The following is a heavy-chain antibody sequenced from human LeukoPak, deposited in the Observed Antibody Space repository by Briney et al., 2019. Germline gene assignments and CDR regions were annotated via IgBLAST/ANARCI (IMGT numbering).Heavy chain of an antibody. CDR3: CNGGSSHFDY. D-gene: IGHD1-26*01. V-gene: IGHV4-4*09. CDR2: ILSSGST. J-gene: IGHJ4*02. Sequence: SETLSLTCTVSGGSVSNYYWNWIRQSPGKGLEWIGYILSSGSTHHNPSLTSRISLSVDTSKNQFSLKLSSVTAADTAVYYCCNGGSSHFDYWGQGTLVTVSS. CDR1: GGSVSNYY.